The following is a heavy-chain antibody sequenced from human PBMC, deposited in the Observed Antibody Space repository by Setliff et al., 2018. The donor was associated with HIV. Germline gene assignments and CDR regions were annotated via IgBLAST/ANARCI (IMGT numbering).Heavy chain of an antibody. V-gene: IGHV1-2*02. D-gene: IGHD3-3*01. Sequence: ASVKVSCKSSGYTFTGHYMHWVRQAPGQGLEWMGWINPNNGASNYAQRFQGRVTMTRDTSISTVYMELSSLRFEDTAVYYCARDLGSITIFGVVIQGAFDMWGQGTMVTVS. CDR2: INPNNGAS. CDR1: GYTFTGHY. CDR3: ARDLGSITIFGVVIQGAFDM. J-gene: IGHJ3*02.